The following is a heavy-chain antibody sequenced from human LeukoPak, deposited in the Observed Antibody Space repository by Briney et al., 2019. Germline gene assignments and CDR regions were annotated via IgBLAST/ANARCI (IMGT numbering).Heavy chain of an antibody. CDR3: AKDPHVGDPDAFDI. CDR1: GFTFSSYG. J-gene: IGHJ3*02. CDR2: ISYDGSNK. V-gene: IGHV3-30*18. D-gene: IGHD2-21*02. Sequence: GGSLRLSCAASGFTFSSYGMHWVRQAPGKGLEWVAVISYDGSNKYYADSVKGRFTISRDSSKNTLYLQMNTLRAEDTAVYYCAKDPHVGDPDAFDIWGQGTLVTVSS.